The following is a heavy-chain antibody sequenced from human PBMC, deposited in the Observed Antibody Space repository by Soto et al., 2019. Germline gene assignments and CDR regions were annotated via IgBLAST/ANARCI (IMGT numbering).Heavy chain of an antibody. CDR3: VCLIGNSWLDS. CDR2: TYYRSRWYF. CDR1: RDSVSTNTAT. Sequence: SQTLSLTCDISRDSVSTNTATWDWIRQSPSRGLEWLGRTYYRSRWYFDYAVSVKSRITISPDISNNQVSLQLTSVTPDDTAIYYCVCLIGNSWLDSWGQGTLDTVSS. J-gene: IGHJ5*01. D-gene: IGHD2-2*01. V-gene: IGHV6-1*01.